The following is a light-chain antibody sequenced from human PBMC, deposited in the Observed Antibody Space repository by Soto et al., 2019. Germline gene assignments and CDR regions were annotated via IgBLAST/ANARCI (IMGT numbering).Light chain of an antibody. CDR3: QQRSYWPGT. J-gene: IGKJ1*01. V-gene: IGKV3-11*01. CDR1: QSFRGL. CDR2: DAS. Sequence: EVVLTQSPVTLSFFPGXTANLSCRASQSFRGLLAWYQQKPGQAPRLLIYDASKRATGIPARFSGSGSGTDFTLTISSLEPEDFAVYYCQQRSYWPGTFGQGTKVDI.